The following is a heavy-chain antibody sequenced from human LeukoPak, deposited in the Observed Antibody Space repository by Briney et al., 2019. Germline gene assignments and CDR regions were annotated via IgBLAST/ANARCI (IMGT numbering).Heavy chain of an antibody. V-gene: IGHV5-51*01. CDR3: ARSGWHGMDV. D-gene: IGHD2-15*01. Sequence: GESLKISCKGSGYSFTSYWIGWLRQMPGKGLEGIGIIYPGDSDNRYSPSFQGQVTISADKSISTTYLQWSSLKASDTAMYYCARSGWHGMDVWGQGTTVTVSS. CDR1: GYSFTSYW. J-gene: IGHJ6*02. CDR2: IYPGDSDN.